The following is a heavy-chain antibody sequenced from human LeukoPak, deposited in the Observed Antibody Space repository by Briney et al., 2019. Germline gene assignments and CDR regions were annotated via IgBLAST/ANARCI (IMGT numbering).Heavy chain of an antibody. D-gene: IGHD6-19*01. CDR2: LTGSGQTT. J-gene: IGHJ4*02. CDR3: AKDWSGSRGWYPSWDY. Sequence: PGGSLRLSCVASGFTFRSYPMTWVRQVPGKGLEWVASLTGSGQTTQYADFVRGRFTISRDNSKNTLYLHMNSLSVEHTAVYYCAKDWSGSRGWYPSWDYWGQGTLVTVSS. V-gene: IGHV3-23*01. CDR1: GFTFRSYP.